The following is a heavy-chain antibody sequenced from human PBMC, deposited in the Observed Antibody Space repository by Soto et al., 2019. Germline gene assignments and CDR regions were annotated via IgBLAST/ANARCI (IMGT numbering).Heavy chain of an antibody. V-gene: IGHV3-30-3*01. D-gene: IGHD4-17*01. J-gene: IGHJ5*02. CDR3: ARDRAEYGDYIIYWFDP. Sequence: GGSLRLSCAASGFTFSSYAMHWVRQAPGKGLEWVAVISHDGSNKYYADSVKGRFTISRDNSKNTLYLQMNSLRAEDTAVYYCARDRAEYGDYIIYWFDPWGQGTLVTVSS. CDR2: ISHDGSNK. CDR1: GFTFSSYA.